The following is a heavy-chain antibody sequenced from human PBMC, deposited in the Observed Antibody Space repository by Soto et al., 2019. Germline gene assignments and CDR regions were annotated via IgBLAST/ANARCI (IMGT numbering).Heavy chain of an antibody. D-gene: IGHD5-18*01. V-gene: IGHV4-59*08. CDR3: ARRYSYGHFDY. J-gene: IGHJ4*02. CDR2: IYNSGST. Sequence: SETLSLTCTVSGASISSSYWSWIRQPPGKGLEWIGYIYNSGSTTYNPSLKSRVTISVDTSKNQFSLKLSSVTAADTAVYYCARRYSYGHFDYWGQGTLVT. CDR1: GASISSSY.